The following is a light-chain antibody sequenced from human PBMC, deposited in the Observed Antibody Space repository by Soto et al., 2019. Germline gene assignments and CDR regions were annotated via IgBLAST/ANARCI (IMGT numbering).Light chain of an antibody. Sequence: QSVLTQPASVSGSPGQSITISCTGTSSDVGGYNYVSWYQQHPGKAPKLIIYEVSNRPTGVSNRFSGSKSGHTASLTISGLQSEDEADYFCTSYTSSSTLDVFGTGTE. CDR2: EVS. V-gene: IGLV2-14*01. J-gene: IGLJ1*01. CDR1: SSDVGGYNY. CDR3: TSYTSSSTLDV.